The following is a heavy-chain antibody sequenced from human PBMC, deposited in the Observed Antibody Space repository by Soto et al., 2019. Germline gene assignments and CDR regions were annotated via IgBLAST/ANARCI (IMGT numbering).Heavy chain of an antibody. CDR2: IYYSGST. Sequence: SETLSLTCTVSGGSISSSSYYWGWIRQPPGKGLEWIGSIYYSGSTYYNPSLKSRVTISVDTSKNQFSLKLSSVTAADTAVYYCARAGGLVLRYFDWLLGYWGQGTLVTVSS. V-gene: IGHV4-39*01. CDR1: GGSISSSSYY. CDR3: ARAGGLVLRYFDWLLGY. J-gene: IGHJ4*02. D-gene: IGHD3-9*01.